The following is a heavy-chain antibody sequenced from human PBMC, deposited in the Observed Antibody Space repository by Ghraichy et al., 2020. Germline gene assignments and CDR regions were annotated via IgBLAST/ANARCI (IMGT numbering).Heavy chain of an antibody. J-gene: IGHJ4*02. CDR2: ISWDGGST. Sequence: GGSLRLSCAASGFTFDDYAMHWVRQAPGKGLEWVSLISWDGGSTYYADSVKGRFTISRDNSKNSLYLQMNSLRAEDTALYYCARGEYSSSWEILDYWGQGTLVTVSS. CDR3: ARGEYSSSWEILDY. CDR1: GFTFDDYA. D-gene: IGHD6-13*01. V-gene: IGHV3-43D*04.